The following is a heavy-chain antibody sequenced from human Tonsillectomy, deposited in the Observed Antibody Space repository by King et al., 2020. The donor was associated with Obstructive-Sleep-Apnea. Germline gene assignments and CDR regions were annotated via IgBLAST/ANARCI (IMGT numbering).Heavy chain of an antibody. J-gene: IGHJ4*02. D-gene: IGHD1-26*01. Sequence: VQLVESGGGVVQPGRSLRLSCAASGFTFSNYGMLWVRQAPGKGLEWVALISYDGSKKFYVDSLKGRFTISRDNSKNTLDLQMNSLRADDTAVYYCSKDLESGAFDYWGQGTLVTVSS. V-gene: IGHV3-30*18. CDR2: ISYDGSKK. CDR1: GFTFSNYG. CDR3: SKDLESGAFDY.